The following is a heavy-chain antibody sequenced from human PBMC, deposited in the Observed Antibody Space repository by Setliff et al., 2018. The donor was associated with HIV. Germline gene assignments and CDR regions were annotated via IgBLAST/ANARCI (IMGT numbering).Heavy chain of an antibody. V-gene: IGHV4-59*03. D-gene: IGHD5-12*01. CDR2: ISPTGNT. CDR3: AKSSPSIGYISDH. CDR1: GASISSYY. Sequence: PSETLSLTCSVSGASISSYYWSWIRQPPGKGLEWIGYISPTGNTNYNPSLKSRVTISTDTSKNQFSLNVRSVTAADTAVYFCAKSSPSIGYISDHWGQGTLVTVPQ. J-gene: IGHJ4*02.